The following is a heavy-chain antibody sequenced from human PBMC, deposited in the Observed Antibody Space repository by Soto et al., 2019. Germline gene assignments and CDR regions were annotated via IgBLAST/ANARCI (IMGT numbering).Heavy chain of an antibody. Sequence: GESLKISCKGSGYSFTSYWIGWVRQMPGKGLEWMGIIYPGDSDTRYSPSFQGQVTISADKSISTAYLQWSSLKASDTAMYYCARHPAPQYYYDSSGYYYSDYWGQGTLVTVSS. V-gene: IGHV5-51*01. J-gene: IGHJ4*02. CDR1: GYSFTSYW. D-gene: IGHD3-22*01. CDR2: IYPGDSDT. CDR3: ARHPAPQYYYDSSGYYYSDY.